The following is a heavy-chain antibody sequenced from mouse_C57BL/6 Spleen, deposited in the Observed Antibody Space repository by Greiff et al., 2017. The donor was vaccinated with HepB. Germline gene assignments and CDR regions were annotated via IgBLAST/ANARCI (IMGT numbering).Heavy chain of an antibody. D-gene: IGHD2-5*01. Sequence: DVQLVESGGGLVKPGGSLKLSCAASGFTFSDYGMHWVRQAPEKGLEWVAYISSGSSTSYYADTVKGRFTISRDNAKNTLFLQMTSLRSEDTAMYYCARGYSNYPLAYWGQGTLVTVSA. CDR3: ARGYSNYPLAY. CDR2: ISSGSSTS. V-gene: IGHV5-17*01. J-gene: IGHJ3*01. CDR1: GFTFSDYG.